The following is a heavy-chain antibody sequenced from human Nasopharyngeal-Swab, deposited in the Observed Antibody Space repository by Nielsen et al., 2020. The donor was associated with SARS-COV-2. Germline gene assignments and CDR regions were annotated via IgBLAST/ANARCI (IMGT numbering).Heavy chain of an antibody. D-gene: IGHD1-26*01. CDR2: IYPSGST. CDR3: ARAPRAGLGSGAFDI. Sequence: SETLSLTCAVYGGSFSGYYWSWIRQPPGKGLGWSGEIYPSGSTSYNPSLKSPVTISVDKSTNQFSLKLSSVTAADTAVYYCARAPRAGLGSGAFDIWGHGTMVTVSS. J-gene: IGHJ3*02. V-gene: IGHV4-34*01. CDR1: GGSFSGYY.